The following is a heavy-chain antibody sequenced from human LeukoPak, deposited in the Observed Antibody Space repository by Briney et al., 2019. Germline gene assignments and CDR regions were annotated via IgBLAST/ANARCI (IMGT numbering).Heavy chain of an antibody. J-gene: IGHJ6*02. CDR1: GFTFSSYG. CDR2: ISYDGSNK. Sequence: PGGSLRLSCAASGFTFSSYGMHWVRQAPGKGLEWVAVISYDGSNKYYADSVKGRFTISRDNSKNTLYLQMNSLRAEDTAVYYCARELVAGDQYGMDVWSQGTTVTVSS. CDR3: ARELVAGDQYGMDV. V-gene: IGHV3-30*19. D-gene: IGHD5-12*01.